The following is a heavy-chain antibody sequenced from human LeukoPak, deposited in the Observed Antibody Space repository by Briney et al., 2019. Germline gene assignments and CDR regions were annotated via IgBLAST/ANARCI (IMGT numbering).Heavy chain of an antibody. D-gene: IGHD1-26*01. V-gene: IGHV4-34*01. J-gene: IGHJ6*03. CDR2: INHSGST. CDR1: GGSFTDYY. Sequence: SETLSLTCDVFGGSFTDYYLTWIRQPPGTGLEWIGEINHSGSTNYNPSLKSRLTISVATSKNQFSLKLSSVTAADTAVYYCARVGGGSPNYMDVWGKGTTVTVSS. CDR3: ARVGGGSPNYMDV.